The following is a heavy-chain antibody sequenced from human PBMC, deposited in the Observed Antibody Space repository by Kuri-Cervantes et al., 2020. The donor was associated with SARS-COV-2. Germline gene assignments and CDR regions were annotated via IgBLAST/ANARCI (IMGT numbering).Heavy chain of an antibody. CDR2: IYYSGST. V-gene: IGHV4-30-4*01. D-gene: IGHD3-3*01. CDR3: ARQMMSSITIFGVVITRNWFDP. J-gene: IGHJ5*02. CDR1: GGSISSGDYY. Sequence: SVTLSLTCTVSGGSISSGDYYWSWIRQPPGKGLEWIGYIYYSGSTYYNPSLKIRVTISVDTSKNQFSLKLSSVTAADTAVYYCARQMMSSITIFGVVITRNWFDPWGQGTLVTVSS.